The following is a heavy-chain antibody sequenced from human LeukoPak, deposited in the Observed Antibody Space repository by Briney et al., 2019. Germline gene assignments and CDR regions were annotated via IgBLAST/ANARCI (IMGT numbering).Heavy chain of an antibody. CDR3: ARGIGTPFDY. V-gene: IGHV4-34*01. Sequence: SETLSLTCAVYGGSFSGYYWSWIRQPPEKGLEWIGEINHSGSTNYNPSLKSRVTISVDTSKNQFSLKLSSVTAADTAVYYCARGIGTPFDYWGQGTLVTVSS. D-gene: IGHD1-1*01. CDR2: INHSGST. CDR1: GGSFSGYY. J-gene: IGHJ4*02.